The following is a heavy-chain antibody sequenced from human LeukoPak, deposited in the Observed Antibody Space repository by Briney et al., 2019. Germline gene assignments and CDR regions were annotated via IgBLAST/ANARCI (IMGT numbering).Heavy chain of an antibody. D-gene: IGHD6-13*01. V-gene: IGHV3-30-3*01. Sequence: GGSLRLSCAASGFTFSSYAMHWVRQAPGKGLEWVAVISYDGSNKYYADSVKGRFTISRDNSKSTLYLQMDSLRAEDTAVYYCAKDRSRLAAAPPYCFDYWGQGTLVTVSS. J-gene: IGHJ4*02. CDR3: AKDRSRLAAAPPYCFDY. CDR1: GFTFSSYA. CDR2: ISYDGSNK.